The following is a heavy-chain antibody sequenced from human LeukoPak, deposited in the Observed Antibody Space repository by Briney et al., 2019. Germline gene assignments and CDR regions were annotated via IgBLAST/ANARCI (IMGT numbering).Heavy chain of an antibody. CDR1: GYTLTELS. V-gene: IGHV1-24*01. CDR3: ATRHEVLWFGELYNWFDP. D-gene: IGHD3-10*01. Sequence: ASVKVSCKVSGYTLTELSMHWVRQAPGKGLEWMGGFDPEDGETIYAQKFQGRVTMTEDTSTDTAYMELSSLRSEDTAVYYCATRHEVLWFGELYNWFDPWGQGTLVTVSS. J-gene: IGHJ5*02. CDR2: FDPEDGET.